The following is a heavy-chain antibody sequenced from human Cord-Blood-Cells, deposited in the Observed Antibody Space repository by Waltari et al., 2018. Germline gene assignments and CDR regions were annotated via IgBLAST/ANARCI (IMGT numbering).Heavy chain of an antibody. J-gene: IGHJ3*02. Sequence: QVQLVESGGGGVQPGRSLRLSCAASGFTFSSYAMHWVRQAPGKGLEWVAVISYDGSNKYYADSVKGRFTISRDNSKNTLYLQMNSLRAEDTAVYYCAREGRAADAFDIWGQGTMVTVSS. CDR1: GFTFSSYA. D-gene: IGHD6-13*01. CDR2: ISYDGSNK. CDR3: AREGRAADAFDI. V-gene: IGHV3-30*04.